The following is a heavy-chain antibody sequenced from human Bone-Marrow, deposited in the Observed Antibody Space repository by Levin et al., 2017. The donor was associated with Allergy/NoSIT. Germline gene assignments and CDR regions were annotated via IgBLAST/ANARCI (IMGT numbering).Heavy chain of an antibody. Sequence: QAGGSLRLSCVASGFTFSSYSITWVRQTPEKGLEWVSGITGSGETPYYADSVKGRLTISRDNSKNTVYLQMNSLRVEDTAIYYCAKWAGYGDSWGQGTLVTVSS. J-gene: IGHJ4*02. CDR3: AKWAGYGDS. CDR1: GFTFSSYS. CDR2: ITGSGETP. V-gene: IGHV3-23*01. D-gene: IGHD5-12*01.